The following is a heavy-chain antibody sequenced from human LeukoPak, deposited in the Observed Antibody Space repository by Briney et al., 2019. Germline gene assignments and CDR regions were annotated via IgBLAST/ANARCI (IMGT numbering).Heavy chain of an antibody. CDR1: GASISSSSYY. Sequence: TSDTLSLTRPVSGASISSSSYYWGWLRQPPGNGLEWNGSIYDSGSTYYNPSLKSRVTISVETSKNQFSLKLSSVTAADTSVYYCARLTGGRGLIDYWGQATLVTV. CDR3: ARLTGGRGLIDY. J-gene: IGHJ4*02. V-gene: IGHV4-39*01. CDR2: IYDSGST. D-gene: IGHD3-10*01.